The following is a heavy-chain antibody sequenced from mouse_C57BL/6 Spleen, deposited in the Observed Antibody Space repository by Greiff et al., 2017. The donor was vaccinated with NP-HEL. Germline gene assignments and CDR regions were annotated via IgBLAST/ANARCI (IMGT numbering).Heavy chain of an antibody. D-gene: IGHD1-1*01. J-gene: IGHJ4*01. CDR3: ARHSPLYYYAMDY. Sequence: QVQLKESGAELVRPGSSVKLSCKASGYTFTSYWMDWVKQRPGQGLEWIGNIYPSDSETHYNQKFKDKATLTVDKSSSTAYMQLSSLTSEDSAVYYCARHSPLYYYAMDYWGQGTSVTVSS. V-gene: IGHV1-61*01. CDR2: IYPSDSET. CDR1: GYTFTSYW.